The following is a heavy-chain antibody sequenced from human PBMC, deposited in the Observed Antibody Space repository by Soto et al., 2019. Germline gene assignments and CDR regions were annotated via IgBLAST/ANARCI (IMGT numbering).Heavy chain of an antibody. CDR1: GFTFSNYA. J-gene: IGHJ5*01. Sequence: PGGSLRLSCVGSGFTFSNYAMTWVRQTPGKGLEWVSSISDSDGEHYADSVKGRFTISRDNPKNTLYLQMSSLRAEDTAVYFCAKRAFESVFSGKYYYHFDSWGHGTLVTVSS. CDR3: AKRAFESVFSGKYYYHFDS. D-gene: IGHD1-26*01. CDR2: ISDSDGE. V-gene: IGHV3-23*01.